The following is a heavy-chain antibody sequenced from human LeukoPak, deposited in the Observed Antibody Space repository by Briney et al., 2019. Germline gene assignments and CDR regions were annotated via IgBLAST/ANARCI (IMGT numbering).Heavy chain of an antibody. CDR1: GYTFTSYG. J-gene: IGHJ6*03. V-gene: IGHV1-18*01. CDR3: ARDANYGDFSTYYYYYMDV. CDR2: ISAYNGNT. D-gene: IGHD4-17*01. Sequence: ASVKVSCKASGYTFTSYGISWVRQAPGQGLEWMGWISAYNGNTNYAQKLQGRVTMTTDTSTSTAYMELRSLRSDDTAVYYCARDANYGDFSTYYYYYMDVWGKGTTVTVSS.